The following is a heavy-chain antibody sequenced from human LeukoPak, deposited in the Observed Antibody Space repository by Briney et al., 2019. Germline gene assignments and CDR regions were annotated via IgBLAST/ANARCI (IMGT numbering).Heavy chain of an antibody. J-gene: IGHJ3*02. D-gene: IGHD1-1*01. Sequence: PGGSLRLSCAASGFTFSSYSMNWVRQAPGKGLEWVSYISSSSSTIYYADSVKGRFTISRDNAKNSLYLQMNSLRAEDTAVYYCARGAEYNWNDDAFDIWGQGTMVTVSS. V-gene: IGHV3-48*01. CDR1: GFTFSSYS. CDR2: ISSSSSTI. CDR3: ARGAEYNWNDDAFDI.